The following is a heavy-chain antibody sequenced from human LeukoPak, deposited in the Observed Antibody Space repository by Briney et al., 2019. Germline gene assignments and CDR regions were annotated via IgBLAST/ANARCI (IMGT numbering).Heavy chain of an antibody. D-gene: IGHD2-2*01. CDR3: ARDWVYCSSTSCPDVNWFDP. V-gene: IGHV1-46*01. CDR2: INPSGGST. J-gene: IGHJ5*02. CDR1: GYTFTSYY. Sequence: ASVKVSCKASGYTFTSYYMHWVRQAPGQGLEWMGIINPSGGSTSYAQKFQGRVTMTRDTSTSTVYMELSSLRSEDTAVYYCARDWVYCSSTSCPDVNWFDPRGQGTLVTVSS.